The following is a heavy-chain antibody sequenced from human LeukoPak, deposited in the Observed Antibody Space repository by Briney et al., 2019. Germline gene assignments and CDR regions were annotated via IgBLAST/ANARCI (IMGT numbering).Heavy chain of an antibody. CDR2: IIPIFGTA. J-gene: IGHJ4*02. Sequence: SVKVSCKASGGTFSSYAISLVRQAPGQGLEWMGGIIPIFGTANYAQKFQGRITITRDTSATTAYMDLSSLRSEDTAMYYCARRLGRSFDYWGQGTLVTVSS. V-gene: IGHV1-69*05. CDR3: ARRLGRSFDY. CDR1: GGTFSSYA. D-gene: IGHD2-21*01.